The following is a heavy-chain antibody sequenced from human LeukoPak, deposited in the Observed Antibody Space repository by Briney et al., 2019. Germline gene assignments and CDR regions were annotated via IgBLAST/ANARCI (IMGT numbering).Heavy chain of an antibody. CDR3: AKEFRYGMDV. CDR1: GFTFSSYG. Sequence: GRSLRLSCAASGFTFSSYGMHWVRQAPGKGLEWVAVISYDGSNKYYADSVKGRFTISRDNSKNTLYPQMNSLRAEDTAVYYCAKEFRYGMDVWGQGTTVTVSS. V-gene: IGHV3-30*18. J-gene: IGHJ6*02. CDR2: ISYDGSNK.